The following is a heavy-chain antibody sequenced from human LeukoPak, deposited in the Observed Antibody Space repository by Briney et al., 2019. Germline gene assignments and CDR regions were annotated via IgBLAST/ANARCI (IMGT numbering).Heavy chain of an antibody. J-gene: IGHJ6*03. CDR1: GYTFTSYG. Sequence: ASVKVSCKASGYTFTSYGISWVRQAPGQGLEWMGWISAYNGNTNYAQKPQGRVTMTTDTSTSTAYMELRSLRSDDTAVYYCARVFGATRFYHYYYMDVWGKGTTVTISS. V-gene: IGHV1-18*01. CDR3: ARVFGATRFYHYYYMDV. CDR2: ISAYNGNT. D-gene: IGHD5-12*01.